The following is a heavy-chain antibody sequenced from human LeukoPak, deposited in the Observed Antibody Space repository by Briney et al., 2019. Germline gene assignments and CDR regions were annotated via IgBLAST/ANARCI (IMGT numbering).Heavy chain of an antibody. J-gene: IGHJ4*02. D-gene: IGHD4-17*01. CDR3: ARGQVGPFGDYGLVDY. Sequence: GGSLRLSCAAPGLTFSAYAMHWVRQAPGKGLEWVAVISYDGSNKYYADSVKGRFTIFRDNSKNTVHLQMNSLKSEDTAAYYCARGQVGPFGDYGLVDYWGQGTPVIVSS. CDR1: GLTFSAYA. V-gene: IGHV3-30-3*01. CDR2: ISYDGSNK.